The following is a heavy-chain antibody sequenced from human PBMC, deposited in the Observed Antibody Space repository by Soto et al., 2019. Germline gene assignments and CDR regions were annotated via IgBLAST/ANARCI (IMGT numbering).Heavy chain of an antibody. CDR1: GFSFTSFA. D-gene: IGHD5-18*01. Sequence: GGSLRLSCEASGFSFTSFAMNWVRQAPGRGLEWVSYISDDGASIYYADSLKGRFTISRDNAKNSLSLQMNNLRAEDTAVYYCARENSVQAWLHHFDHWGLGTLVTVSS. CDR2: ISDDGASI. J-gene: IGHJ4*02. V-gene: IGHV3-48*03. CDR3: ARENSVQAWLHHFDH.